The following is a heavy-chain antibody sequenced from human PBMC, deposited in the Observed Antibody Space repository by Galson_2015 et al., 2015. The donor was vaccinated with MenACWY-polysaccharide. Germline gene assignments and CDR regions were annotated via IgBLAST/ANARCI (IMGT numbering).Heavy chain of an antibody. CDR1: GYTFTSYD. V-gene: IGHV1-8*01. J-gene: IGHJ4*02. D-gene: IGHD5-18*01. CDR2: LNPNSGNT. CDR3: ARIIARKYTFADS. Sequence: SVKVSCKASGYTFTSYDINWVRQATGQGLEWMGWLNPNSGNTGYAQKFQGRVTMTSNSAMTTAYMELRSLRPEDTAVYYCARIIARKYTFADSWGQGTLVTVSS.